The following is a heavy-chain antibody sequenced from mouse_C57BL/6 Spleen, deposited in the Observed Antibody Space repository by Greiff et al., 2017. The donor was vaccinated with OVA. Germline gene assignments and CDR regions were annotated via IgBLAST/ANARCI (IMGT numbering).Heavy chain of an antibody. CDR3: ARTGNWDVKAMDY. CDR2: IYPGDGDT. J-gene: IGHJ4*01. V-gene: IGHV1-80*01. Sequence: VQLKQSGAELVKPGASVKISCKASGYAFSSYWMNWVKQRPGKGLEWMGQIYPGDGDTNYNGKFKGKATLTADKSSSTAYMQLSSLTSEDSAVYFCARTGNWDVKAMDYWGQGTSVTVSS. CDR1: GYAFSSYW. D-gene: IGHD4-1*01.